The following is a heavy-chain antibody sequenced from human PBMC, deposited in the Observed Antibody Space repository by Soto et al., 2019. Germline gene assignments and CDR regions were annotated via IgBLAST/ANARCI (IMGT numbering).Heavy chain of an antibody. CDR1: GFTFSDYP. CDR2: ISYDGRVK. CDR3: ARDFIVGAPDYFDY. D-gene: IGHD1-26*01. V-gene: IGHV3-30*04. Sequence: QVQLVESGGGVVQPGRSLSLSCAASGFTFSDYPMHGVRQAPGKGLEWVAVISYDGRVKYYVDSVKGRFTISRDDSKNTLYLEMNSLRVDDTAVYYCARDFIVGAPDYFDYWGQGTLVTVSS. J-gene: IGHJ4*02.